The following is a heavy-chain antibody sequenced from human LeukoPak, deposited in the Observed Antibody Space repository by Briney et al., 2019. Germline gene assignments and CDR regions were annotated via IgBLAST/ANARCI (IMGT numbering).Heavy chain of an antibody. V-gene: IGHV3-20*04. Sequence: GGSLRPSCAASGFTFDDYGMSWVPQAPGKGLDWVCGTNWDGGSTGYADSLKGRFTISRDNAKNSLYLQMNSLRAEDTALYYCARGGDHYYYYMDVWGKGTTVTVSS. CDR1: GFTFDDYG. J-gene: IGHJ6*03. CDR3: ARGGDHYYYYMDV. CDR2: TNWDGGST.